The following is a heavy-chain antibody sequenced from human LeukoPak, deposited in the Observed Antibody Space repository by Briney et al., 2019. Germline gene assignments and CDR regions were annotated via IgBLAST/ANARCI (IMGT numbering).Heavy chain of an antibody. D-gene: IGHD4-23*01. CDR2: ISSSRSYI. CDR3: ARGVGGNSHWFDP. CDR1: GFTFSSYS. Sequence: GGSLRLSCAASGFTFSSYSMNWVRQAPGKGLEWVSSISSSRSYINYADSVKGRFTISRDNAKNSLYLQMNSLRAEDTAVYYCARGVGGNSHWFDPWGQGTLVTVSS. J-gene: IGHJ5*02. V-gene: IGHV3-21*01.